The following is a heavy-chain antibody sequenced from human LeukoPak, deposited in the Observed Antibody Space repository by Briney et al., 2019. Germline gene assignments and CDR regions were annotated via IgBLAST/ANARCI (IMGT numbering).Heavy chain of an antibody. CDR2: FDPEYGET. CDR1: GYTLTELS. Sequence: ASVKVSCKVSGYTLTELSMHGVRQAPGKGREWMGGFDPEYGETIYEQKFQGRVTMTEDTSTDTDYMELSSLRSEDTAVYYCVLASVLWSYYGLFDYWGQGTLVTVSS. D-gene: IGHD1-26*01. J-gene: IGHJ4*02. V-gene: IGHV1-24*01. CDR3: VLASVLWSYYGLFDY.